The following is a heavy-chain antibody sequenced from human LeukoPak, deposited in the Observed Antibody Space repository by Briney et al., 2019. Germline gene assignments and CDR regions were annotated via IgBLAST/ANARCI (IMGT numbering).Heavy chain of an antibody. V-gene: IGHV4-59*01. CDR1: GDSITYFY. J-gene: IGHJ4*02. D-gene: IGHD4-23*01. Sequence: SETLSLTCSVSGDSITYFYWSWIRQAAGKGLEWIGYIYYSGSTNYNPSLESRVIISVDTSKNQFSLKLSPVIAADTAVYYCARVGVDYSGNIIKYYFDYWGQGTLVTVSS. CDR3: ARVGVDYSGNIIKYYFDY. CDR2: IYYSGST.